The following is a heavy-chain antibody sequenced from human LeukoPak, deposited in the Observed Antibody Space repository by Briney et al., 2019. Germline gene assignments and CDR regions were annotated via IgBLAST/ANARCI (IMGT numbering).Heavy chain of an antibody. CDR1: GFTFSSYW. D-gene: IGHD6-6*01. V-gene: IGHV3-7*01. CDR2: IKQDGSEK. Sequence: PGGSLRLSCAASGFTFSSYWMSWVRQAPGKGLEWVANIKQDGSEKYYEDSVKGRFTISRDNAKNSLYLQMNSLRAEDTAVYYCARGQSTPYSSSSYYFDYWGQGTLVTVSS. CDR3: ARGQSTPYSSSSYYFDY. J-gene: IGHJ4*02.